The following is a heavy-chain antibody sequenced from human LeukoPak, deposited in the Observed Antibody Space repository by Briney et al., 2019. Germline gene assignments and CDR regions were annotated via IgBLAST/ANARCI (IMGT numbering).Heavy chain of an antibody. CDR3: TRHPEMAARGYFDY. CDR1: GFTFSGSA. J-gene: IGHJ4*02. V-gene: IGHV3-73*01. D-gene: IGHD5-24*01. Sequence: GGSLRLSRAASGFTFSGSAMHWVRQASGKGLEWVGRIRSKANSYATAYAASVKGRFTISRDDSKNTAYLQMNSLKTEDTAVYYCTRHPEMAARGYFDYWGQGTLVTVSS. CDR2: IRSKANSYAT.